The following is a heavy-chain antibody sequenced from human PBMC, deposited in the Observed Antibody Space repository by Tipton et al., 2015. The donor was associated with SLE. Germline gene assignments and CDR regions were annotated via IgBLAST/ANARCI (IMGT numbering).Heavy chain of an antibody. CDR2: INHSGST. Sequence: LRLSCAVYGGSFSGYYWSWIRQPPGKGLEWIGEINHSGSTNYNPSLKSRVTISVDTPKNQFSLKLSSVTAADTAVYYCATAGGSGSNDAFDIWGQGTMVTVSS. V-gene: IGHV4-34*01. J-gene: IGHJ3*02. D-gene: IGHD3-10*01. CDR1: GGSFSGYY. CDR3: ATAGGSGSNDAFDI.